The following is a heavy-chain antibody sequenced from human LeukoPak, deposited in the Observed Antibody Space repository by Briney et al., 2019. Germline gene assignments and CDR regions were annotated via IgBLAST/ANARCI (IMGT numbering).Heavy chain of an antibody. Sequence: PGGSLRLSCAASGFSFSNYGMNWVRQAPGKGLEWVANIKQDGSEKYYVDSVKGRFTISRDNAKNSLYLQMNSLRAEDTAVYYCARDSIYFDWLFNALGYFDYWGQGTLVTVSS. V-gene: IGHV3-7*01. CDR1: GFSFSNYG. D-gene: IGHD3-9*01. J-gene: IGHJ4*02. CDR3: ARDSIYFDWLFNALGYFDY. CDR2: IKQDGSEK.